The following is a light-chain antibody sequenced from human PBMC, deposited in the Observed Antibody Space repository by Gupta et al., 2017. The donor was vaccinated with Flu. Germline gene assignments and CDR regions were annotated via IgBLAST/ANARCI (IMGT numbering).Light chain of an antibody. V-gene: IGLV1-47*01. CDR3: AAWDASLSGLV. CDR2: RNN. CDR1: SSNIGSKY. Sequence: RDTISCSGSSSNIGSKYVYWYQQLPGTAPKLLIYRNNKRPSGVPDRFSGSKSGTSASLATSGLRSEDEADYYCAAWDASLSGLVFGGGTKLTVL. J-gene: IGLJ3*02.